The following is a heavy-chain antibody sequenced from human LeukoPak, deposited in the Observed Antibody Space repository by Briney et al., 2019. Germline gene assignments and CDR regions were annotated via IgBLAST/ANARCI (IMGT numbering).Heavy chain of an antibody. CDR3: AKAGIGVVGYFDY. J-gene: IGHJ4*02. Sequence: GGSLRLSCAASGFTFSSYAMSWVRQALGKGLEWVSAIRGSGGGTYHADSVKGRFTISRDNSKNTLYLQMNSLRDEDTALYYCAKAGIGVVGYFDYWGQGTLVTVSS. D-gene: IGHD6-19*01. V-gene: IGHV3-23*01. CDR2: IRGSGGGT. CDR1: GFTFSSYA.